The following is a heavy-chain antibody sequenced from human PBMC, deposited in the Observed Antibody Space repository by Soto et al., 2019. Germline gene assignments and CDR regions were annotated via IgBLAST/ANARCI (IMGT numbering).Heavy chain of an antibody. CDR2: MQPSTGRT. V-gene: IGHV1-8*01. CDR3: ARGVSAGVDY. CDR1: GYSFSSLD. J-gene: IGHJ4*02. Sequence: GASVKVSCKASGYSFSSLDINWVRQTAGQGLEWMGWMQPSTGRTGYAQKFQGRVTMTRDTSINTAYMELTTLTSDDTAFYYCARGVSAGVDYWGQGTLVTVSS. D-gene: IGHD1-26*01.